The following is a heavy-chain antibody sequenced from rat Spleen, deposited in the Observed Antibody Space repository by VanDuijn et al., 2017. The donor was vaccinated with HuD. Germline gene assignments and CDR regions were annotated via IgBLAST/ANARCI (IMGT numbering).Heavy chain of an antibody. J-gene: IGHJ3*01. CDR1: GFTFSNYW. V-gene: IGHV5-58*01. Sequence: EVQLVETGGGLVQPGRSLKLSCVASGFTFSNYWMYWVRQAPGRGLEWVSSINPDGGSPYCPDSVKGRFTISRDNAENTVYLQMNSLRSEDTATYYCAXRYYXXXYDXFXYXXXGTXXTVS. CDR2: INPDGGSP. CDR3: AXRYYXXXYDXFXY. D-gene: IGHD1-6*01.